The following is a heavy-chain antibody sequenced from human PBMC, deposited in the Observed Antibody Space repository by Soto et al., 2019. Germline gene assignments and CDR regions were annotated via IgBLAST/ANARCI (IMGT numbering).Heavy chain of an antibody. V-gene: IGHV1-46*01. CDR3: ASAEYYYDSSGYNSDY. J-gene: IGHJ4*02. CDR2: INPSGGST. CDR1: GYTFTSYY. D-gene: IGHD3-22*01. Sequence: ASVKVSCKASGYTFTSYYMHWVRQAPGQGLEWMGIINPSGGSTSYAQKFQGRVTITADESTSTAYMELSSLRSEDTAVYYCASAEYYYDSSGYNSDYWGQGTLVTVSS.